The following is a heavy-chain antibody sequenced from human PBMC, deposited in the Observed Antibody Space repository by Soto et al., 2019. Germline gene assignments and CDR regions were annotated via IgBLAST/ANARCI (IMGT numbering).Heavy chain of an antibody. J-gene: IGHJ6*03. CDR2: ISANNGIT. CDR3: ARISWGYYYYMDV. CDR1: GGTFSSYT. D-gene: IGHD3-16*01. Sequence: ASVKVSCKASGGTFSSYTISWVRQAPGQGLEWMGRISANNGITNYAQKFQGRVTMTTDKSTSTAYMELRSLRSDDTAVYYCARISWGYYYYMDVWGKGTTVTAP. V-gene: IGHV1-18*01.